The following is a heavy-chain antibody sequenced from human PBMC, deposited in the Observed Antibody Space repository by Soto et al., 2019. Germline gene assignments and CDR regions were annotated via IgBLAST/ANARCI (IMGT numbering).Heavy chain of an antibody. J-gene: IGHJ4*01. D-gene: IGHD3-16*01. CDR1: GFTFSTDS. V-gene: IGHV3-48*02. Sequence: GGSLRPSCTASGFTFSTDSMNCVRQAPGKGLEWVSFISTSSNSIYYADSVKGRFTVSRENAKNSLYMQMNSLRDEDTAVYYCARKLPDAYNREFDYWGLGTLVTVSS. CDR3: ARKLPDAYNREFDY. CDR2: ISTSSNSI.